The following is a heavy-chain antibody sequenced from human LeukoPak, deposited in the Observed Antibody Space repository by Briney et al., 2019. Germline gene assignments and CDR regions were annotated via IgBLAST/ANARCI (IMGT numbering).Heavy chain of an antibody. V-gene: IGHV1-69*05. CDR1: GGTFSSYA. Sequence: GSSVKVSCKXSGGTFSSYAISWVRQAPGQGLEWMGWIIPIFGTANYAQKFQGRATITTDESTSTAYMELSSLRSEDTAVYYCARAQADCSGGSCYSDWFDPWGQGTLVTVSS. CDR2: IIPIFGTA. J-gene: IGHJ5*02. CDR3: ARAQADCSGGSCYSDWFDP. D-gene: IGHD2-15*01.